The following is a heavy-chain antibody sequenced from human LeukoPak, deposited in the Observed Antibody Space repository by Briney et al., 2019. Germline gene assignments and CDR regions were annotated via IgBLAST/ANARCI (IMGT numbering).Heavy chain of an antibody. Sequence: SETLSLTCTASGSFISSYYWSWLRQPPGKGLEWIGYIHYSGGTNYNRSLKSRVTISVDTSKNQFSLKVTSVTAADTAVYYWASDNMGAGHGDFDYWGQGTLVTVSS. CDR1: GSFISSYY. D-gene: IGHD3-10*01. J-gene: IGHJ4*02. V-gene: IGHV4-59*01. CDR2: IHYSGGT. CDR3: ASDNMGAGHGDFDY.